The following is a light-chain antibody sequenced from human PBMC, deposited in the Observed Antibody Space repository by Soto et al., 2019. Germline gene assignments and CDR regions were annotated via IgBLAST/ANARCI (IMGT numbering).Light chain of an antibody. CDR1: QSISSE. V-gene: IGKV3-15*01. CDR3: QQGHNWPLT. J-gene: IGKJ2*01. CDR2: GAS. Sequence: EIVMTQSPATLSVSPGERATLSCRASQSISSELAWYQQKPDQPPRLLIYGASTRATGVPARFTGSGSGSDFTLTISGLQSEDFAVYYCQQGHNWPLTFGQGTRLEI.